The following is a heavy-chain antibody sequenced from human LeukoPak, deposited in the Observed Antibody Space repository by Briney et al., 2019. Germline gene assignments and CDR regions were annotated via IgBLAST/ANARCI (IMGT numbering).Heavy chain of an antibody. Sequence: ASVKVSCKASGYTFTSYDINWVRQATGQGLEWMGWMSPNSGNTGSAQKFQGRVTMTRNTSISTAYMELSSLRSEDTAVYYCARASSGSIDYWGQGTLVTVSS. D-gene: IGHD2-15*01. V-gene: IGHV1-8*01. CDR2: MSPNSGNT. J-gene: IGHJ4*02. CDR3: ARASSGSIDY. CDR1: GYTFTSYD.